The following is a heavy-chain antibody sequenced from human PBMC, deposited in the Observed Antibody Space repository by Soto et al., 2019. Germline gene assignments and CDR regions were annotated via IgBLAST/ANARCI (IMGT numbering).Heavy chain of an antibody. CDR1: GFTFSSYA. CDR2: ISYDGNNK. Sequence: QVPLVESGGGVVQPGRSLRLSCAASGFTFSSYAMYWVRQAPGKGLEWVPVISYDGNNKYYADSVKGRFTISRDNSKNTLYLQMNSLRAEDTAVYYCARAGCDGGSCYTLVGLRYGMDVWGQGTTVTVSS. D-gene: IGHD2-15*01. V-gene: IGHV3-30-3*01. J-gene: IGHJ6*02. CDR3: ARAGCDGGSCYTLVGLRYGMDV.